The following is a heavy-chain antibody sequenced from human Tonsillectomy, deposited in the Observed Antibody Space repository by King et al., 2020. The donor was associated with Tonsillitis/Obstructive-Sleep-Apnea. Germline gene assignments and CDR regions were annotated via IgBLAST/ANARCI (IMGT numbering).Heavy chain of an antibody. D-gene: IGHD3-3*01. CDR1: GYTFTSYY. J-gene: IGHJ6*03. CDR3: ASNYDFWGGRIPENYYYYYYMDV. CDR2: INPSGGST. Sequence: VQLVESGAEVKKPGASVKVSCKASGYTFTSYYMHWVRQAPGQGLEWMGIINPSGGSTSYAQKFQGRATMTRDTSTSTVYMELSSLRSEDTAVYYCASNYDFWGGRIPENYYYYYYMDVWGKGTTVTVSS. V-gene: IGHV1-46*01.